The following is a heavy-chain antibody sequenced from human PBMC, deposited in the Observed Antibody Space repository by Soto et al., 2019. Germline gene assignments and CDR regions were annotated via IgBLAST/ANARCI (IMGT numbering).Heavy chain of an antibody. V-gene: IGHV3-48*02. CDR3: ARVRRLEEGWFDA. Sequence: QPGGSLRPSCAASGFTFNSYSMNWVRQAPGEGLEWISYISSTSATIYYADSVQGRFTVSRDNARNSLFLQMSGLRDDDTAVYYCARVRRLEEGWFDAWGQGVLVTVSS. CDR1: GFTFNSYS. D-gene: IGHD1-1*01. CDR2: ISSTSATI. J-gene: IGHJ5*02.